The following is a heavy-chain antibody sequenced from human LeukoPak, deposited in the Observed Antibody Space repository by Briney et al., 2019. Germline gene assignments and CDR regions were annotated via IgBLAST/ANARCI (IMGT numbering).Heavy chain of an antibody. Sequence: PSETLSLTCTVSGGSVSSSGYYWGWIRQPPGKGLEWIGSIYYSGSTYYNPSLKSRVTISVDTSKNQFSLKLSSVTAADTAVYYCARRATMVRGVQNYFDYWGQGTLVTVSS. CDR1: GGSVSSSGYY. D-gene: IGHD3-10*01. CDR3: ARRATMVRGVQNYFDY. J-gene: IGHJ4*02. CDR2: IYYSGST. V-gene: IGHV4-39*01.